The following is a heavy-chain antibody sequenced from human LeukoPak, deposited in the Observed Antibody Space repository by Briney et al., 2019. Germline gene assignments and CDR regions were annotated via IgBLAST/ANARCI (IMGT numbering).Heavy chain of an antibody. V-gene: IGHV1-8*01. CDR3: ARATTSSGYYFGYYYYYMDV. CDR2: MNPNSGNT. Sequence: ASVKVSCKASGYTFTSYDINWVRQATGQGLEWMGWMNPNSGNTGYAQKFQGRVTMTRNTSISTAYMELSSLRSEDTAVYYCARATTSSGYYFGYYYYYMDVWGKGTTVTISS. J-gene: IGHJ6*03. CDR1: GYTFTSYD. D-gene: IGHD3-22*01.